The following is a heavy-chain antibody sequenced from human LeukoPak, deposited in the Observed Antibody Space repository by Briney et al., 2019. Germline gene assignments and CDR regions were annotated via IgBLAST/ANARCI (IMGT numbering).Heavy chain of an antibody. CDR3: ARSWDYDILTGYPPGY. J-gene: IGHJ4*02. V-gene: IGHV4-59*01. D-gene: IGHD3-9*01. CDR2: IFHSGST. Sequence: SETLSLTCTVSGGSISSYYWGWIRQPPGKGLEWIGYIFHSGSTNSNPSLKSRVTISVDTSKNQFSLKLSSVTAADTAVYYCARSWDYDILTGYPPGYWGQGTLVTVSS. CDR1: GGSISSYY.